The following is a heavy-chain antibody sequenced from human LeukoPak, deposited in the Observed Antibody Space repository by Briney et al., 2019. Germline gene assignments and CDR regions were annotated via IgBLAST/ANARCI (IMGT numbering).Heavy chain of an antibody. CDR3: AKDRELRFLEWLLPNFDY. CDR2: ISGSGGST. CDR1: GFTFSSYA. V-gene: IGHV3-23*01. D-gene: IGHD3-3*01. Sequence: GGSLRLSCTASGFTFSSYAMSWGRQAPGRGLVWVSAISGSGGSTYYADSVKGRFTISRDNSKNTLYLQMNSLRAEDTAVYYCAKDRELRFLEWLLPNFDYWGQGTLVTVSS. J-gene: IGHJ4*02.